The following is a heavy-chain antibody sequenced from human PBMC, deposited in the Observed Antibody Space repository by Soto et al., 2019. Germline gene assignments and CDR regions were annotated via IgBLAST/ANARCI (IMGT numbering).Heavy chain of an antibody. J-gene: IGHJ3*02. CDR2: ISGSGGST. CDR3: AKDQGYSSGWAHDAFDI. Sequence: PGGSLRLSCAASGFTFSSYAMSWVRQAPGKGLEWVSAISGSGGSTYYADSVKGRFTISRDNSKNTLYLQMNSLRAEDTAVYYCAKDQGYSSGWAHDAFDIWGQGTMVTVSS. V-gene: IGHV3-23*01. D-gene: IGHD6-19*01. CDR1: GFTFSSYA.